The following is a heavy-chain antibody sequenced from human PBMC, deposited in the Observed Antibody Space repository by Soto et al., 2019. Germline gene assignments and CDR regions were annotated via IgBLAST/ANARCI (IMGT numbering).Heavy chain of an antibody. Sequence: GASVKVSCKASGYTFTSYDINWVRQATGQGLEWMGWMNPNSGNTGYAQKLQGRVTMTTDTSTSTAYMELRSLRSDDTAVYYCARDSSGWTLYYYYGMDVWGQGTTVTVSS. J-gene: IGHJ6*02. V-gene: IGHV1-8*01. CDR2: MNPNSGNT. D-gene: IGHD6-19*01. CDR1: GYTFTSYD. CDR3: ARDSSGWTLYYYYGMDV.